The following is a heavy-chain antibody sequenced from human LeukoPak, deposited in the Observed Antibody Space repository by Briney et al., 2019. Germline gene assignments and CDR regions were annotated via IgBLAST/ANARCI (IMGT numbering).Heavy chain of an antibody. CDR1: GFSFSAYW. CDR2: INSDGFSI. CDR3: ARFYGGSALDN. D-gene: IGHD3-16*01. V-gene: IGHV3-74*01. J-gene: IGHJ3*02. Sequence: GGSLRLSCAASGFSFSAYWMHWVRQAPGKGLVWVSRINSDGFSIAYADSVKGRFTISRDNAKNTLYLHMNSLRAEDTAVYYCARFYGGSALDNWGQGTMVTVSS.